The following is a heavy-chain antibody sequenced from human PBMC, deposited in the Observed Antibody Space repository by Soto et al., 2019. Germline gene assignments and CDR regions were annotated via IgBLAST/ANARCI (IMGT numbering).Heavy chain of an antibody. V-gene: IGHV3-11*05. J-gene: IGHJ6*02. CDR3: XXXXXXRQVGRYDYGLDV. D-gene: IGHD2-15*01. Sequence: QVHLVESGGGLVEPGGSLRLSCTGSGFALSDNYMTWIRQAPGKGLEWVSYSSSSGAYINYADSVKGRFTISRDTAYXXXXXXXXXXXXXXXXXXXXXXXXXXRQVGRYDYGLDVWGQGTTVTVSS. CDR1: GFALSDNY. CDR2: SSSSGAYI.